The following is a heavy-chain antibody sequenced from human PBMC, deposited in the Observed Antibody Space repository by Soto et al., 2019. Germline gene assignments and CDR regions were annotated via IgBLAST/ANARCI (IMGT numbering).Heavy chain of an antibody. D-gene: IGHD3-10*01. CDR2: IIPIFGTA. J-gene: IGHJ6*02. V-gene: IGHV1-69*13. CDR3: ARVRHITMVRGVNRGYYYYGMDV. CDR1: GGTFSSYA. Sequence: SVKVSCKASGGTFSSYAISWVRQAPGQGLEWMGGIIPIFGTANYAQKFQGRVTITADESTSTAYMELSSLRSEDTAVYYCARVRHITMVRGVNRGYYYYGMDVWGHGTTVTVSS.